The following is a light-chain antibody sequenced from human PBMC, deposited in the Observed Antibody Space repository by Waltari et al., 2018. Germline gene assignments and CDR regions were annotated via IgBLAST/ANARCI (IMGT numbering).Light chain of an antibody. CDR3: QSDDSSLTASL. J-gene: IGLJ2*01. CDR2: SNT. Sequence: YHAFPGTVPKLLIASNTNRPSGVPFRFSASKSGTSASLAITGLQGEGEVDYYCQSDDSSLTASLFGGGTKLTVL. V-gene: IGLV1-40*01.